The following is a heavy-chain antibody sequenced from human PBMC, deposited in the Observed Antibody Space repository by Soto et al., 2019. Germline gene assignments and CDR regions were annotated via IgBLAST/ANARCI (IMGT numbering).Heavy chain of an antibody. J-gene: IGHJ6*03. CDR1: GFTFSSYA. Sequence: GGSLRLSCAASGFTFSSYAMHWVRQAPGKGLEYVSAISSNGGSTYYANSVKGRFTISRDNSKNTLYLQMGSLRAEDMAVYYCARDYTYSSSFYYYYMDVWGKGTTVTVSS. CDR2: ISSNGGST. CDR3: ARDYTYSSSFYYYYMDV. V-gene: IGHV3-64*01. D-gene: IGHD6-6*01.